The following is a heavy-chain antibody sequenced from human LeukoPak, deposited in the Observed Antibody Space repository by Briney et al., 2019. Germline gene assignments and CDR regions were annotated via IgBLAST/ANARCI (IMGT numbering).Heavy chain of an antibody. J-gene: IGHJ4*02. D-gene: IGHD6-13*01. Sequence: SETLSLTCTVSGGSISSSTYYWGWIRQPPGKGLEWIGSIYYSGSTCYNPSLKSRVTISVDTSKNQFSLSSVTAADTAVYYCARHSRGPAAGPAFDYWGQGTLVTVSS. V-gene: IGHV4-39*01. CDR1: GGSISSSTYY. CDR3: ARHSRGPAAGPAFDY. CDR2: IYYSGST.